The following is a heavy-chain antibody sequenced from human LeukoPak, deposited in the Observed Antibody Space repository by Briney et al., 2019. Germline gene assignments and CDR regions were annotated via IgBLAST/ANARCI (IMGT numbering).Heavy chain of an antibody. CDR2: IIPILGIA. V-gene: IGHV1-69*04. J-gene: IGHJ6*02. CDR3: ARDRRPYLDGMDV. D-gene: IGHD2-2*02. CDR1: GGTFSSYA. Sequence: GASVKVSCKASGGTFSSYAISWVRQAPGQGLEWMGRIIPILGIANYAQKFQGRVTITADKSTSTAYMELSSLRSEDTAVYYCARDRRPYLDGMDVWGQGTTVTVSS.